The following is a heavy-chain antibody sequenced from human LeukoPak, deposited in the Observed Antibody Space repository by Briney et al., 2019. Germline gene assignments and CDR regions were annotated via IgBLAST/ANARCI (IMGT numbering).Heavy chain of an antibody. J-gene: IGHJ6*03. CDR2: ISDSGNTI. CDR3: ARDEVESGWFSWGYYYYMDV. CDR1: GFTFSSYE. V-gene: IGHV3-48*03. D-gene: IGHD6-19*01. Sequence: GGSLRLSCAAAGFTFSSYEMSWVRQAPGKGLEWVSYISDSGNTIKYADSVKGRFTISRDKAKNSLYLQMNSLRAEDTAVYYCARDEVESGWFSWGYYYYMDVWGKGTTVTVSS.